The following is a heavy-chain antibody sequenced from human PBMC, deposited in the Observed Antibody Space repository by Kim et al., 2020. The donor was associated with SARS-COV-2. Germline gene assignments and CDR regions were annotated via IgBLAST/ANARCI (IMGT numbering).Heavy chain of an antibody. V-gene: IGHV1-3*01. CDR3: ARARFQGAAAAKGNWFDP. Sequence: ASVKVSCKASGYTFTSYAMHWVRQAPGQRLEWMGWINAGNGNTKYSQKFQGRVTITRDTFASTAYMELSSLRSEDTAVYYCARARFQGAAAAKGNWFDPWGQGTLVTVSS. J-gene: IGHJ5*02. CDR1: GYTFTSYA. CDR2: INAGNGNT. D-gene: IGHD6-13*01.